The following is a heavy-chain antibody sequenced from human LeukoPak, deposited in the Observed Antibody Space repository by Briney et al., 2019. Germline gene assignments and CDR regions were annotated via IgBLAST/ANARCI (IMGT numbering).Heavy chain of an antibody. Sequence: GGSLRLSCAASGFTFSSYAMSWVRQAPGKGLEWVSAISGSGGSTYYADSVKGRFTISRDNSKNTLYLQMNSLRAEDTAVYYCAKGPGLDYEHDAFDIWGQGTMVTVPS. CDR1: GFTFSSYA. D-gene: IGHD4-17*01. CDR3: AKGPGLDYEHDAFDI. J-gene: IGHJ3*02. V-gene: IGHV3-23*01. CDR2: ISGSGGST.